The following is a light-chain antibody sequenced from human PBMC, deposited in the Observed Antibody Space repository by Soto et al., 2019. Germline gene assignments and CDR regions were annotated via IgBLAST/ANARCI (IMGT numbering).Light chain of an antibody. Sequence: DIQMTQSPSSLSASVGDIVTITCRSSQSASTYLNWYQQKPEKAPKLLIYAASSLQSGVPSRFSGSGSGTYFTLTISSLQPEDAATYFCQPSYNSPRPFGHGTTVEIK. V-gene: IGKV1-39*01. CDR3: QPSYNSPRP. CDR2: AAS. J-gene: IGKJ1*01. CDR1: QSASTY.